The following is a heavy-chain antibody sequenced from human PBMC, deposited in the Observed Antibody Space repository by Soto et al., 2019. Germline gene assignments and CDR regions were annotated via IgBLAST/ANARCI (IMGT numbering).Heavy chain of an antibody. J-gene: IGHJ5*02. CDR2: ISGSGGST. CDR3: AKDPTKYGSGSTDWFDP. V-gene: IGHV3-23*01. CDR1: GFTFSSYA. Sequence: PGGSLRLSCAASGFTFSSYAMSWVRQAPGKGLEWVSAISGSGGSTYYADSVKGRFTISRDNSKNTLYLQMNSLRAEDTAVYYCAKDPTKYGSGSTDWFDPWGQGTLVTVSS. D-gene: IGHD3-10*01.